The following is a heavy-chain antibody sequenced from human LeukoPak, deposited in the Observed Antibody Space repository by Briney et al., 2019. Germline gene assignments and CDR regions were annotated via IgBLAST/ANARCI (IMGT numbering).Heavy chain of an antibody. J-gene: IGHJ4*02. V-gene: IGHV4-34*01. CDR1: GGSFSGYY. Sequence: PSETLSLTCAVYGGSFSGYYWSWIRQPPGKGLEWLGEINHSGSTNYNPSLKSRVTISVDTSKNQFSLKLSSVTAADTAVYYCARGRSIAAAGTVDYWGQGTLVTVSS. D-gene: IGHD6-13*01. CDR2: INHSGST. CDR3: ARGRSIAAAGTVDY.